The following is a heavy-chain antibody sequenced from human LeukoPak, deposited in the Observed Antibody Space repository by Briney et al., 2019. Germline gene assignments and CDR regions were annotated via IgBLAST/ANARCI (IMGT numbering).Heavy chain of an antibody. V-gene: IGHV1-18*01. CDR2: ISAYNGNT. CDR3: ARASCTELGYCSGGSCYSGCYAFDI. Sequence: ASVKVSCKASGYTFTSYDISWVRQAPGQGLEWMGWISAYNGNTNYAQKLQGRVTMTTDTSTSTAYMELSSLRSDDTAVYYCARASCTELGYCSGGSCYSGCYAFDIWGQGTMVTVSS. CDR1: GYTFTSYD. J-gene: IGHJ3*02. D-gene: IGHD2-15*01.